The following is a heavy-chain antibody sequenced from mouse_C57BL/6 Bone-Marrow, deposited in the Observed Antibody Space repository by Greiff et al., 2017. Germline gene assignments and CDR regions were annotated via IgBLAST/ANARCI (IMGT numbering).Heavy chain of an antibody. CDR3: ASTVVRYYAMDY. J-gene: IGHJ4*01. Sequence: EVQLQQSGPELVKPGASVKISCKASGYTFTDYYMNWVKQSHGKSLEWIGEINPNNGGTSYNQKFKGKATLTVDKSSSTAYMELRSLTSEDSAVYYCASTVVRYYAMDYWGQGTSVTVSS. V-gene: IGHV1-26*01. D-gene: IGHD1-1*01. CDR2: INPNNGGT. CDR1: GYTFTDYY.